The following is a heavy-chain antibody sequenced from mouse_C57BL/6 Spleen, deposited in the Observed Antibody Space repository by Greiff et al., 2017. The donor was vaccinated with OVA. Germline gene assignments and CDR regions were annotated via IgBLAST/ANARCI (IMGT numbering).Heavy chain of an antibody. CDR3: AREGLRPFDY. CDR1: GFTFSDYG. D-gene: IGHD2-4*01. CDR2: ISSGSSTT. V-gene: IGHV5-17*01. Sequence: EVKLVESGGGLVKPGGSLKLSCAASGFTFSDYGMHWVRQAPEKGLEWVAYISSGSSTTYYADTVKGRFTISRDNAKNTLFLQMTSLRSEDTAMYYCAREGLRPFDYWGQGTTLTVSS. J-gene: IGHJ2*01.